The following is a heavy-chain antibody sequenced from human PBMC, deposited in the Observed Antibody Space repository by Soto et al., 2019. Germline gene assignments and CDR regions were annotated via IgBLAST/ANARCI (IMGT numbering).Heavy chain of an antibody. D-gene: IGHD3-10*01. Sequence: PVGSLRLSCEASGFSVSNEYVSWVRQAPGKGLEWVSIIHYGGTVYYADYLRGRFTISRDISKNTMYLQLDSLRLEDTAIYYCATTFRGRRAPLWGPGTRVTVSS. V-gene: IGHV3-53*01. CDR2: IHYGGTV. J-gene: IGHJ4*02. CDR1: GFSVSNEY. CDR3: ATTFRGRRAPL.